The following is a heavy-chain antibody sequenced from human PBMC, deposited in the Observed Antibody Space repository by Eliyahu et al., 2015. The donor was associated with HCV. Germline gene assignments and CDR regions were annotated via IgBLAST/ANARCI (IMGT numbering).Heavy chain of an antibody. D-gene: IGHD6-19*01. CDR3: ASAEISGWYFY. CDR2: ISSSSNYI. V-gene: IGHV3-21*01. J-gene: IGHJ4*02. Sequence: SMNWVRQAPGKGLEWVSSISSSSNYIYYADSVKGRFTISRDNAKNSLYLQMQSLRAEDTAVYYCASAEISGWYFYWGQGTLVTVSS. CDR1: S.